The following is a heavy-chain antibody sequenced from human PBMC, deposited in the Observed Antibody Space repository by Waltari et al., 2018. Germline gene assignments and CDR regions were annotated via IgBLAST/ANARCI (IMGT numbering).Heavy chain of an antibody. CDR3: ARVGPTGYYDSSGYPLDY. CDR1: GGSFSGYD. CDR2: FNHSGGT. Sequence: QVQLQQWGAGLLKPSATLSLTRAVSGGSFSGYDWSWIRQPPGQGLEWIGEFNHSGGTNYNPSLKSRVTISVDTSKNQFSLKLSSVTAADTAVYYCARVGPTGYYDSSGYPLDYWGQGTLVTVSS. V-gene: IGHV4-34*01. D-gene: IGHD3-22*01. J-gene: IGHJ4*02.